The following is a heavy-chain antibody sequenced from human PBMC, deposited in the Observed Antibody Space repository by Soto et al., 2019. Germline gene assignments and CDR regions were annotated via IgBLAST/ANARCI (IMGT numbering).Heavy chain of an antibody. CDR3: ARENSGSSYD. D-gene: IGHD1-26*01. Sequence: QVQLVESGGGLVKPGGSLSLSCAASGFTVSDYYMTWIRQAPGKGLEWVSHISSSSTYTDYTDSVKGRFTISRDNAKNSLYLQMNSLRTEDTAVYYCARENSGSSYDWGQGTMGTVST. CDR2: ISSSSTYT. V-gene: IGHV3-11*05. J-gene: IGHJ4*02. CDR1: GFTVSDYY.